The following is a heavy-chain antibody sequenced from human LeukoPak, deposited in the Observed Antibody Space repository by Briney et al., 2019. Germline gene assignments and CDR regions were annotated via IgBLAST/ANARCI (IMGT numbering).Heavy chain of an antibody. CDR2: LCWCGSTI. CDR3: ARDLGYCSGDVCYPAWFDP. D-gene: IGHD2-15*01. J-gene: IGHJ5*02. CDR1: GFTFRWYG. V-gene: IGHV3-48*03. Sequence: GSLRLFCAASGFTFRWYGMDLVRPGSGEGLEWGSFLCWCGSTIYYADSVKGRFTISRDNAKNSLYLQMNNLRAEDTAVYYCARDLGYCSGDVCYPAWFDPWGQGTLVTVSS.